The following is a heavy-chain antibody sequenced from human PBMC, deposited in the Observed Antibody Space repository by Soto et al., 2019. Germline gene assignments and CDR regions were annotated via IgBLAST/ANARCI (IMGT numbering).Heavy chain of an antibody. J-gene: IGHJ4*02. V-gene: IGHV3-30-3*01. CDR2: ISYDGSNK. Sequence: PGGSLILSCAASGFTFSSYAMHWVRQAPGKGLEWVAVISYDGSNKYYADSVKGRFTISRDSSKNTVSLEMTSLRAEDTAVYYCAKGGRQWLVTSDFNYWGQGALVTVSS. D-gene: IGHD6-19*01. CDR3: AKGGRQWLVTSDFNY. CDR1: GFTFSSYA.